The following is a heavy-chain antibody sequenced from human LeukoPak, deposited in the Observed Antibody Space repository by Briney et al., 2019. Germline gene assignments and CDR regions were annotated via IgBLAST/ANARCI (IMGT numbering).Heavy chain of an antibody. V-gene: IGHV3-11*01. CDR2: ISSSGSTI. J-gene: IGHJ6*02. CDR3: ARDYRITIFGVVITPSLWYYYGMDV. D-gene: IGHD3-3*01. Sequence: GGSLRLSCAASGFTFSDYYMSWIRHAPGKGLEWVSYISSSGSTIYYADSVKGRFTISRDNAKNSLYLQMNSLRAEDTAVYYCARDYRITIFGVVITPSLWYYYGMDVWGQGTTVTVSS. CDR1: GFTFSDYY.